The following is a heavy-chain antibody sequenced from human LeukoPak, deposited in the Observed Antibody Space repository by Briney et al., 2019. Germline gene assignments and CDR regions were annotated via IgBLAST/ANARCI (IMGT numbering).Heavy chain of an antibody. Sequence: GGSLRLSCTASGFTFSSYWMHWVRQAPGKGLEWVSYISSSTSTIYYADSLKGRFTISRDNAKTSLYLQMNSLRAEDTAAYYCARGYYYDTSGYGSIFDYWDQGTLVTVSS. V-gene: IGHV3-48*04. CDR1: GFTFSSYW. CDR3: ARGYYYDTSGYGSIFDY. J-gene: IGHJ4*02. D-gene: IGHD3-22*01. CDR2: ISSSTSTI.